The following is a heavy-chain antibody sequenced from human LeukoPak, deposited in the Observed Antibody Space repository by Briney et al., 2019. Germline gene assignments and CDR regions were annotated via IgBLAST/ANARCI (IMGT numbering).Heavy chain of an antibody. J-gene: IGHJ2*01. CDR2: IIPIFGTA. V-gene: IGHV1-69*13. Sequence: ASVTVSCKASGGTFSIYAISWVRQAPGQGLEWMGGIIPIFGTANYAQKFQGRVTITADESTSTAYMELSSLRSEDTAVYYCARGLDDSSGYYYASNDWYFDLWGRGTLVTVSS. CDR3: ARGLDDSSGYYYASNDWYFDL. CDR1: GGTFSIYA. D-gene: IGHD3-22*01.